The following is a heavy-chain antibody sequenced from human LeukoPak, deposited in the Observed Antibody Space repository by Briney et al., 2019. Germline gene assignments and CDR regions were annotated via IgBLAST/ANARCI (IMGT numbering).Heavy chain of an antibody. CDR2: FDPEDGET. D-gene: IGHD2-15*01. Sequence: ASVKVSCKVSGYTLTELSMHWVRQAPGKGLEWMGGFDPEDGETIYAQKLQGRVTMTTDTSTSTAYMELRSLRSDDTAVYYCARPFRGWRDAFDIWGQGTMVTVSS. CDR3: ARPFRGWRDAFDI. V-gene: IGHV1-24*01. J-gene: IGHJ3*02. CDR1: GYTLTELS.